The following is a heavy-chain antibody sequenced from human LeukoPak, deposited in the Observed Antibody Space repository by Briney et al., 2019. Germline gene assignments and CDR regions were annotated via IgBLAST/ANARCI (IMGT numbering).Heavy chain of an antibody. CDR3: AKDVGGYYYDSSGFGAFDI. Sequence: GGSLRLSCAASGFTFSSYAMSWVRQAPGKGLEWVSAISGSGGSTYYADSVKGRFTISRDNSKNTLYLQMNSLRAEDTAVYYCAKDVGGYYYDSSGFGAFDIWGQGTMVTVSS. CDR1: GFTFSSYA. D-gene: IGHD3-22*01. CDR2: ISGSGGST. V-gene: IGHV3-23*01. J-gene: IGHJ3*02.